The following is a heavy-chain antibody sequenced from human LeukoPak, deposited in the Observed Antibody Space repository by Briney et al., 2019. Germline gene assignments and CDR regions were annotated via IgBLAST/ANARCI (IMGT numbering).Heavy chain of an antibody. Sequence: GGSLRLSCAASGFTFSSYAMSWVRQAPGKGLEWVSAISGSGGSTYYADSVKGRFTTSRDNSKNTLYLQMNSLRAEDTAVYYCAKGWGHSGYDHYFDYWGQGTLVTVSS. CDR2: ISGSGGST. J-gene: IGHJ4*02. D-gene: IGHD5-12*01. CDR3: AKGWGHSGYDHYFDY. CDR1: GFTFSSYA. V-gene: IGHV3-23*01.